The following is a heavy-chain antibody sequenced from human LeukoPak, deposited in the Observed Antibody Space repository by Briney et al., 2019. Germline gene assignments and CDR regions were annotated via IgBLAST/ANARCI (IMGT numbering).Heavy chain of an antibody. Sequence: GGSLRLSCAASGDYWMHCVRQAPGKGLVWVSHINSDGSWTSYADSVKGRFTISKDNAKNTVYLQMYNLRAEDTAVYYCVSFLATYWGRGTLVTVSS. CDR1: GDYW. CDR3: VSFLATY. J-gene: IGHJ4*02. D-gene: IGHD2-15*01. CDR2: INSDGSWT. V-gene: IGHV3-74*01.